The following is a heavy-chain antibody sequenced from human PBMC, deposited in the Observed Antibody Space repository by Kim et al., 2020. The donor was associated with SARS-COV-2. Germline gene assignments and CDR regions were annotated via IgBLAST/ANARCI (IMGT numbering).Heavy chain of an antibody. CDR3: ARVILCLRWFDP. J-gene: IGHJ5*02. D-gene: IGHD2-15*01. Sequence: NYAQMLQCRVTMTTDTSPSTAYMELRSLGSDETAVYYCARVILCLRWFDPWGQGTLVTVSS. V-gene: IGHV1-18*01.